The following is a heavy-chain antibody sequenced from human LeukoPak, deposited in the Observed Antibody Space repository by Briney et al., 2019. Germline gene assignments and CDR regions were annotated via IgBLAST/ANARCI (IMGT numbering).Heavy chain of an antibody. D-gene: IGHD2-15*01. CDR1: GYTFTGYY. J-gene: IGHJ5*02. V-gene: IGHV1-2*02. CDR2: INPNSGGT. Sequence: ASVKVSCKASGYTFTGYYVHWVRQAPGQGLEWMGWINPNSGGTNYAQKFQGRVTMTRDTSISTAYMELSRLRSDDTAVYYCARPYCSGGSCYLNWFDPWGQGTLVTVSS. CDR3: ARPYCSGGSCYLNWFDP.